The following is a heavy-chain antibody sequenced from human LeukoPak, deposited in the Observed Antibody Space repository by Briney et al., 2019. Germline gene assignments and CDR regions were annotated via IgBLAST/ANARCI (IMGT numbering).Heavy chain of an antibody. V-gene: IGHV4-34*01. CDR3: ARGNTLARYYDILTGYRRDGSRDWFDP. CDR1: SGSFSGYY. J-gene: IGHJ5*02. D-gene: IGHD3-9*01. Sequence: SETLSLTCAVYSGSFSGYYWSWIRQPPGKGLEWIGEINHSGSTNYNPSLKSRVTISVDTSKNQFSLKLSSVTAADTAVYYCARGNTLARYYDILTGYRRDGSRDWFDPWGQGTLVTVSS. CDR2: INHSGST.